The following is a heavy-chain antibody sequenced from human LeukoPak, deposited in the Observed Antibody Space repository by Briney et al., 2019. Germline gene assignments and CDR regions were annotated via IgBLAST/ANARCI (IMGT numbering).Heavy chain of an antibody. CDR1: GGSFGGYY. J-gene: IGHJ4*02. V-gene: IGHV4-34*01. CDR2: INHSGST. D-gene: IGHD6-13*01. Sequence: SETLSLTCAVDGGSFGGYYWSWIRQPPGKGLEWIGEINHSGSTNYNPSLKSRVTISVDTSKNQFSLKLSSVTAADTAVYYCARGRGSSSWYRYYFDYWGQGTLVTVSS. CDR3: ARGRGSSSWYRYYFDY.